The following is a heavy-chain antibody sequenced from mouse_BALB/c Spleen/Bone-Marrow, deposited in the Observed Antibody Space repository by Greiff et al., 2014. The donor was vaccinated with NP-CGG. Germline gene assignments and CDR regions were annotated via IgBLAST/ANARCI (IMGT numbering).Heavy chain of an antibody. CDR2: ISSGGSYT. CDR3: TREDYGYTFAY. CDR1: GFTFSSCT. Sequence: DVMLVESGGGLVKPGGSLKLSCAASGFTFSSCTMSWVRQTPEKRLEWVATISSGGSYTYYPDSVKGRFTISRDNAKNTLYLQMSSLKSEDTAMYYCTREDYGYTFAYWGQGTLVTVSA. J-gene: IGHJ3*01. V-gene: IGHV5-6-4*01. D-gene: IGHD1-2*01.